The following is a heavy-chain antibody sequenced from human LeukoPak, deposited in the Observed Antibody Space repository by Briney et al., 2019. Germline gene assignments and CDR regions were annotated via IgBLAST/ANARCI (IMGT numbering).Heavy chain of an antibody. Sequence: PGGSLRLSCAASGFTFSSYSMNWVRQAPGKGLEWVSSISSSSSYIYYADSVKGRFTISRDNAKNSLYLQMNSLRAEDTAVYYCARVSSSMGGAADYWGRGTLVTVSA. V-gene: IGHV3-21*01. J-gene: IGHJ4*02. CDR1: GFTFSSYS. D-gene: IGHD6-6*01. CDR2: ISSSSSYI. CDR3: ARVSSSMGGAADY.